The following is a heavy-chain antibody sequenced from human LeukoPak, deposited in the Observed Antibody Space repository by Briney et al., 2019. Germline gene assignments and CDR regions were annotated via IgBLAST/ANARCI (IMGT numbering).Heavy chain of an antibody. D-gene: IGHD6-6*01. V-gene: IGHV4-39*01. CDR1: GDSISSSSYY. J-gene: IGHJ4*02. CDR3: ARYGLVYEGN. Sequence: SETLSLTCTVSGDSISSSSYYWGWIRQPPGKGLEWIGSIYYSGSTYYNPSLKSRVTISVDTSKNQFSLKLSSVTAADTAVYYCARYGLVYEGNWGQGTLVTVSS. CDR2: IYYSGST.